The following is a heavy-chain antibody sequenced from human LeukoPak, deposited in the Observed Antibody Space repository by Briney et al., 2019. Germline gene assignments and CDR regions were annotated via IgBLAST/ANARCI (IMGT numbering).Heavy chain of an antibody. D-gene: IGHD3-10*01. J-gene: IGHJ4*02. V-gene: IGHV4-30-2*01. CDR1: GGSISSGGYS. Sequence: SQTLSLTCAVSGGSISSGGYSWSWIRQPPGKGLEWIGEINHSGSTNYNPSLKSRVTISVDTSKNQFSLKLSSVTAADTAVYYCARATMVRGAESYYFDYWGQGTLVTVSS. CDR2: INHSGST. CDR3: ARATMVRGAESYYFDY.